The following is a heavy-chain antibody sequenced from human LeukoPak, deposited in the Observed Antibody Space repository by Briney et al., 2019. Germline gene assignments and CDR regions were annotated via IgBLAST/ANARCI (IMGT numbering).Heavy chain of an antibody. CDR3: ARDLKTFYYDISGLSLFDF. D-gene: IGHD3-22*01. CDR2: ISGNNGNT. Sequence: ASVKVSCKASGYTFTNYGISWVRHAPGQGLEWMGWISGNNGNTNYAQKFQGRVTVTTDTSTSTVYMELRSLRSDDTAMYFCARDLKTFYYDISGLSLFDFWGKGTTVTISS. J-gene: IGHJ6*04. V-gene: IGHV1-18*04. CDR1: GYTFTNYG.